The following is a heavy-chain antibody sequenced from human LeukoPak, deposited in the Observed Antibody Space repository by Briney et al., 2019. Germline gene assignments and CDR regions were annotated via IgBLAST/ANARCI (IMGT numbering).Heavy chain of an antibody. CDR2: SNSDGSNT. Sequence: GGSLRLSCAASGFTFSTYWMHWVRQAPGNGLVWVSRSNSDGSNTRNADSVKGRFTISRDNAKNTLYLQMNSLRAEDTAVYYCARERRLYCSSTSCYEDFDYWGQGTLVTVSS. D-gene: IGHD2-2*01. V-gene: IGHV3-74*01. CDR1: GFTFSTYW. J-gene: IGHJ4*02. CDR3: ARERRLYCSSTSCYEDFDY.